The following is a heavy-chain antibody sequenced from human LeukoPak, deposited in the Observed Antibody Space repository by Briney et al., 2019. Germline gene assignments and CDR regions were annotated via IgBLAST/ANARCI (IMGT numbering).Heavy chain of an antibody. CDR2: IFPTDSDT. D-gene: IGHD5-24*01. V-gene: IGHV5-51*01. CDR3: ARLGGKWLQSEY. Sequence: GESLKISCQTSGYYLTYFWIGLVRQMPGQGLEWMGIIFPTDSDTRYSPSFEGQVTISVDKSISTAYLPWSSLKAPDSPMYYCARLGGKWLQSEYWGQGTLVTVSS. J-gene: IGHJ4*02. CDR1: GYYLTYFW.